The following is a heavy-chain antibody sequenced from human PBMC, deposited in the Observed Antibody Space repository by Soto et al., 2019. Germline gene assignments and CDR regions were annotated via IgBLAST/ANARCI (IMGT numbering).Heavy chain of an antibody. CDR1: GGSISTNTYY. J-gene: IGHJ4*02. Sequence: QLQLQESGPGLVKPSETLSLTCTVSGGSISTNTYYWGWIRQPPGKGLEWIGSIYYSGSTYYNPSRTSRVRISVDTSTSQCSRKLSSVTAADTAVYHCARVGRLVVTPYYFDYWGQGTLVTVSS. CDR3: ARVGRLVVTPYYFDY. V-gene: IGHV4-39*01. CDR2: IYYSGST. D-gene: IGHD2-15*01.